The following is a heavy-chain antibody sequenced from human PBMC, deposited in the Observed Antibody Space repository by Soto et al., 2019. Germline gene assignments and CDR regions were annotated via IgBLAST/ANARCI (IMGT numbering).Heavy chain of an antibody. D-gene: IGHD6-6*01. J-gene: IGHJ3*02. CDR2: INPNSGGT. V-gene: IGHV1-2*02. CDR3: ARDGDSSSPFDI. Sequence: QVQLVQSGAEVKKPGASVKVSCKASGYTFTGNYMHWVRQAPGQGLEWMGWINPNSGGTNYAQKLKGRGTVPRDTSISTAYMERSRLRSDDTAVYYWARDGDSSSPFDIWGQGTMVTVSS. CDR1: GYTFTGNY.